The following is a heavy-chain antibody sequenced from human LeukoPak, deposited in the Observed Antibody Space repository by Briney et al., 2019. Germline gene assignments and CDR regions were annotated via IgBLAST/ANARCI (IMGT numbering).Heavy chain of an antibody. CDR2: ISGSGGST. D-gene: IGHD3-22*01. V-gene: IGHV3-23*01. CDR1: GFTFSSYA. J-gene: IGHJ4*02. Sequence: RAGGSLRLSCAASGFTFSSYAMSWVRQAPGKGLEWVSAISGSGGSTYYADSVKGRFTISRDNSKNTLYLQMNSLRAEDTAVYYCAKGTYYYDSSGSDYWGQGTLVTVSS. CDR3: AKGTYYYDSSGSDY.